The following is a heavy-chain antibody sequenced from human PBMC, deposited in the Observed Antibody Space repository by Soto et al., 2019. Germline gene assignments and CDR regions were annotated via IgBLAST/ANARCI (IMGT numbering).Heavy chain of an antibody. J-gene: IGHJ6*02. D-gene: IGHD4-17*01. CDR3: ARDLADYGDVYYYYGMDV. CDR2: ISAYNGNT. V-gene: IGHV1-18*01. CDR1: VYTFTSYG. Sequence: ASVKVSCKASVYTFTSYGISWVRQAPGQGLEWMGWISAYNGNTNYAQKLQGRVTMTTDTSTSTAYMELRSLRSDDTAVYYCARDLADYGDVYYYYGMDVWGQGTTVTVSS.